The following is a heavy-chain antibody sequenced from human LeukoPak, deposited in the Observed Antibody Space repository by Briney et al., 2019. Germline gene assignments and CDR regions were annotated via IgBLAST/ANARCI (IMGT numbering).Heavy chain of an antibody. J-gene: IGHJ4*02. CDR2: INHNGEMI. D-gene: IGHD3-9*01. CDR3: ARGNDWAFHY. V-gene: IGHV3-48*02. CDR1: GFTFSNAW. Sequence: GGSLRLSCAASGFTFSNAWMSWVRQAPGKGLEWVSYINHNGEMIFYPDFVKGRFTISRDNAKNSLYLQMNSLRDEDTAVYYCARGNDWAFHYWGQGTLVTVSS.